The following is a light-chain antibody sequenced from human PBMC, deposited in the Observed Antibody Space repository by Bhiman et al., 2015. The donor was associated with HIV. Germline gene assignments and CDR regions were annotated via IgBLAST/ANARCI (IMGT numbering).Light chain of an antibody. CDR1: SSDVGAYNY. J-gene: IGLJ1*01. Sequence: QSALTQPRSVSGSPGHSVTISCTGTSSDVGAYNYVSWYQQHPGKAPKLVIYDVSNRPSGVSNRFSGSKSGNTASLTISGLQPEDEADYHCSSYTSGSTPHVFGTGTKVTVL. CDR2: DVS. V-gene: IGLV2-14*03. CDR3: SSYTSGSTPHV.